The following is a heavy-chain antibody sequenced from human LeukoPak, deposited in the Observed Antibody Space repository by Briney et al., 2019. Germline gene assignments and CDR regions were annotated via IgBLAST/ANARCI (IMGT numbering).Heavy chain of an antibody. J-gene: IGHJ4*02. D-gene: IGHD4-17*01. CDR2: ISAYNGNT. CDR3: ARYQDYGDLDY. CDR1: GYTFTSYG. Sequence: ASVNVSCKASGYTFTSYGISWVRQAPGQGLEWMGWISAYNGNTHYAQKLQGRVTMTTDTSTSTAYMELRSLRSDDTAVYYCARYQDYGDLDYWGQGTLVTVSS. V-gene: IGHV1-18*01.